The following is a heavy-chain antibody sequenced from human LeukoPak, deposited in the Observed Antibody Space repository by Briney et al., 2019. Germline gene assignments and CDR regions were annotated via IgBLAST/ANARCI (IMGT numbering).Heavy chain of an antibody. V-gene: IGHV1-69*01. CDR1: VGTFSSYA. CDR2: IIPIFGTA. D-gene: IGHD3-10*01. Sequence: SVKVSCKASVGTFSSYAISWVRQAPGQGLEWMGGIIPIFGTANYAQKFQGRVTITADESTSTAYMELSSLRSEDTAVYYCARDEGSYDGSGSYSPTIYYYYGMDVWGQGTTVTVSS. CDR3: ARDEGSYDGSGSYSPTIYYYYGMDV. J-gene: IGHJ6*02.